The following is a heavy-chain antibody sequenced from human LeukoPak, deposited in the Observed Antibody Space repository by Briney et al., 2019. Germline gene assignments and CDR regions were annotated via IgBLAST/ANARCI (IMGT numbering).Heavy chain of an antibody. Sequence: VASVKVSCKASGYTFTSYDINWVRQATGQGLEWMGWMYPNSGNTGYAQKFQGRVTMTRNTSISTAYMELSSLRSEDTAVYYCATKGLLWFGETWDAWGQGTLVTVSS. J-gene: IGHJ5*02. CDR3: ATKGLLWFGETWDA. V-gene: IGHV1-8*01. CDR1: GYTFTSYD. D-gene: IGHD3-10*01. CDR2: MYPNSGNT.